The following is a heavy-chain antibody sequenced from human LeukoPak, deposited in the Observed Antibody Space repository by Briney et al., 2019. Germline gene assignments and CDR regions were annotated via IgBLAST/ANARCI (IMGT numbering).Heavy chain of an antibody. D-gene: IGHD6-6*01. CDR2: IYGSGDKT. CDR3: AKERSSGLHDAFDI. CDR1: GFTFSSYA. Sequence: GGSLRLSCAASGFTFSSYAMNWVRQAPGKGLEWVSVIYGSGDKTYYADSVKGRFTISRDNSKNTLYLQMNSLRLDDTAVYYCAKERSSGLHDAFDIWGQGTMVTVSS. J-gene: IGHJ3*02. V-gene: IGHV3-23*01.